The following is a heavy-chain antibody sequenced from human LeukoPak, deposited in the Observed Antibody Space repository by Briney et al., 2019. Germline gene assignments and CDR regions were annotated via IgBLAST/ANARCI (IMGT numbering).Heavy chain of an antibody. CDR2: ISAYNGNT. Sequence: ASVKVSCKASGYTFTSYGISWVRQAPGQGLEWMGWISAYNGNTNYAQKLQGRVTLTTDTSTSTAYMELSGLRADDTAVYYCAREMLWFGDLLTYFLDVWGKGTTVIVSS. J-gene: IGHJ6*03. CDR3: AREMLWFGDLLTYFLDV. D-gene: IGHD3-10*01. CDR1: GYTFTSYG. V-gene: IGHV1-18*01.